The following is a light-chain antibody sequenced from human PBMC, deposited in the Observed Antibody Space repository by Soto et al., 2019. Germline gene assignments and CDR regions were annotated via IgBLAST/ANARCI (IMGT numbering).Light chain of an antibody. V-gene: IGKV1-39*01. J-gene: IGKJ1*01. Sequence: DIQMTQSPSSLLASVGYRVTITCQASQSISSYLNWYQQKPGKAPKLLIYAASSLQSGVPSRFSGSGSGTDFTLTISSLQPEDFATYYCQQSYSTPRTFGPGTKVDIK. CDR1: QSISSY. CDR3: QQSYSTPRT. CDR2: AAS.